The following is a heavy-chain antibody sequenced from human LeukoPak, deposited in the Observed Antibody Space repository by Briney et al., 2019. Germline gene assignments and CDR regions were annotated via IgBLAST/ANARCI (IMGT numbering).Heavy chain of an antibody. V-gene: IGHV1-69*13. CDR1: GYTFTSYG. CDR3: ARSPYYDILTGYYRGYYYYYMDV. D-gene: IGHD3-9*01. J-gene: IGHJ6*03. Sequence: SVKVSCKASGYTFTSYGISWVRQAPGQGLEWMGGIIPIFGTANYAQKFQGRVTITADESTSTAYMELSSLRSEDTAVYYCARSPYYDILTGYYRGYYYYYMDVWGKGTTVTISS. CDR2: IIPIFGTA.